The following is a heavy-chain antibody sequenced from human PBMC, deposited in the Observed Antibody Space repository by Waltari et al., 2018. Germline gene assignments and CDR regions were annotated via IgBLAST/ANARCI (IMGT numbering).Heavy chain of an antibody. CDR1: GYSISSGYY. J-gene: IGHJ4*02. CDR2: IYHSGST. CDR3: ASSRTAMVKVFDY. D-gene: IGHD5-18*01. V-gene: IGHV4-38-2*02. Sequence: QVQLQESGSGLVMPSETLSLTCTVSGYSISSGYYWGWIRQPPGKGLEWIGSIYHSGSTYYNPSLKSRVTISVDTSKNQFALKLSSVTAADTAVYYCASSRTAMVKVFDYWGQGT.